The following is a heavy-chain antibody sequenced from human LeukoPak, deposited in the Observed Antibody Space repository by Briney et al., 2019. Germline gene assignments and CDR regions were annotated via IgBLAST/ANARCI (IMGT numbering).Heavy chain of an antibody. CDR1: GFTFTNYW. V-gene: IGHV3-23*01. CDR2: ISGSGGST. J-gene: IGHJ3*02. Sequence: GGSLRLSCVVSGFTFTNYWMGWARQAPGKGLEWVSAISGSGGSTYYADSVKGRFTISRDNSKNTLYLQMNSLRAEDTAVYYCAKERRYSSSWYHDAFDIWGQGTMVTVSS. D-gene: IGHD6-13*01. CDR3: AKERRYSSSWYHDAFDI.